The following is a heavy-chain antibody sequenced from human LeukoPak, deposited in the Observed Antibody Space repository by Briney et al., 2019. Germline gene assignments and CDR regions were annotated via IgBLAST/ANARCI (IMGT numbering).Heavy chain of an antibody. Sequence: ASVKVSRKASGYTFTSYGISWVRQAPGQGLEWMGWISAYNGNTNYAQKLQGRVTMTTDTSTSTAYMELRSLRSDDTAVYYCARGSSGSYFSWPTASDYWGQGTLVTVSS. CDR1: GYTFTSYG. J-gene: IGHJ4*02. CDR3: ARGSSGSYFSWPTASDY. D-gene: IGHD1-26*01. CDR2: ISAYNGNT. V-gene: IGHV1-18*01.